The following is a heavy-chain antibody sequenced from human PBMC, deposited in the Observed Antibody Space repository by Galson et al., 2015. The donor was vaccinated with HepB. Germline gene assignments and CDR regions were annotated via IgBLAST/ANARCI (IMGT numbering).Heavy chain of an antibody. CDR1: GFTFSNAW. J-gene: IGHJ4*02. CDR3: TTFARQHYQWLALFDY. D-gene: IGHD6-19*01. V-gene: IGHV3-15*07. Sequence: SLRLSCAASGFTFSNAWMNWVRQAPGKGLEWVGRIKSKTDGGTTDYAAPVKGRFTISRDDSKNTLYLQMNSLKTEDTAVYYCTTFARQHYQWLALFDYWGQGTLVTVSS. CDR2: IKSKTDGGTT.